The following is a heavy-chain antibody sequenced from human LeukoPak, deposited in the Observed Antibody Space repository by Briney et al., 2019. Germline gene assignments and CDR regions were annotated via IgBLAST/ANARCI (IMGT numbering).Heavy chain of an antibody. V-gene: IGHV3-48*04. CDR3: AREPAAAGKNWFDP. CDR1: GFTFSGYS. Sequence: GGSLRLSCAASGFTFSGYSMNWVRQAPGKRLEWVSYISGSSATIYYVDSVKGRFTVSRDNAKNSLYLQMNSLRAEDTAIYYCAREPAAAGKNWFDPWGQGTLVTVSS. D-gene: IGHD6-25*01. CDR2: ISGSSATI. J-gene: IGHJ5*02.